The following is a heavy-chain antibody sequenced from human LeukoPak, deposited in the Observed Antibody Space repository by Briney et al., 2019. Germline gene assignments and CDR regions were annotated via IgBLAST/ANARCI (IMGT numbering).Heavy chain of an antibody. CDR3: ARDPRATMTTPPDAFDI. J-gene: IGHJ3*02. Sequence: SVKVSCKASGGTFSSYAISWVRQAPGQGLEWMGGIIPIFGTANYAQKFQGRVTITADESTSTAYMELRSLRSDDTAVYYCARDPRATMTTPPDAFDIWGQGTMVTVSS. CDR1: GGTFSSYA. V-gene: IGHV1-69*01. CDR2: IIPIFGTA. D-gene: IGHD3-22*01.